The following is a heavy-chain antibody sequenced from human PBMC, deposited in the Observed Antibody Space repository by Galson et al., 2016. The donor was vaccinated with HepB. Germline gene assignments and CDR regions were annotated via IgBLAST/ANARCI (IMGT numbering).Heavy chain of an antibody. CDR3: AKDRRGIVVVRYGMDV. CDR1: GFTFDDYA. V-gene: IGHV3-43*02. D-gene: IGHD2-2*01. Sequence: SLRLSCAATGFTFDDYAMHWVRQVPGKGLEWVSLISGDGGATYYSDSVRGRFTIFRDNTKNSLYLQMNSLRTEDTALYYCAKDRRGIVVVRYGMDVWGQGTTVTVSS. CDR2: ISGDGGAT. J-gene: IGHJ6*02.